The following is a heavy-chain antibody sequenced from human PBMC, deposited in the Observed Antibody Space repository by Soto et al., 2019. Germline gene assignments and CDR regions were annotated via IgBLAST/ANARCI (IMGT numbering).Heavy chain of an antibody. CDR2: IYPGDSDT. D-gene: IGHD5-12*01. CDR1: GYRFTSYW. V-gene: IGHV5-51*01. CDR3: ARQGTYSGFTSYYYYGMDV. J-gene: IGHJ6*02. Sequence: PGESLKISCKGSGYRFTSYWIGWVRQMPGKGLEWMGIIYPGDSDTRYSPSFQGQVTISADKSISTAYLQWSSLKASDTAMYYCARQGTYSGFTSYYYYGMDVWGQGTAVTVSS.